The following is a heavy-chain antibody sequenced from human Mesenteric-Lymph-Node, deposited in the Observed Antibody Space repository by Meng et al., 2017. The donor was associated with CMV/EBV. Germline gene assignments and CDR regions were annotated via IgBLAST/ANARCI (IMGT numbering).Heavy chain of an antibody. J-gene: IGHJ4*02. D-gene: IGHD5-12*01. CDR1: GLSLSTSTVG. CDR2: IYWNDDK. V-gene: IGHV2-5*01. CDR3: ALESRGNSYGIDY. Sequence: SGLSLSTSTVGVGWIRQSPGEAREWLALIYWNDDKRYRTSLKNRLTITKDTSKSQVVLTMTDMGPVDTATYYCALESRGNSYGIDYWGQGSLVTVSS.